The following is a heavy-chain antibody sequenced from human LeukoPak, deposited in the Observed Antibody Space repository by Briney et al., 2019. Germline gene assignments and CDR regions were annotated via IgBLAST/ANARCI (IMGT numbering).Heavy chain of an antibody. CDR2: IDSGGST. CDR1: GGSFSGYY. V-gene: IGHV3-66*01. D-gene: IGHD3-16*01. J-gene: IGHJ5*02. CDR3: ARDLSPGVTFRGRFDP. Sequence: SSETLSLTCAVYGGSFSGYYWSWVRQAPGKGLEWVSVIDSGGSTYYADSVKGRFTISRDNSQNTLYLQMNSLRAEDTAVYYCARDLSPGVTFRGRFDPWGQGTLVTVSS.